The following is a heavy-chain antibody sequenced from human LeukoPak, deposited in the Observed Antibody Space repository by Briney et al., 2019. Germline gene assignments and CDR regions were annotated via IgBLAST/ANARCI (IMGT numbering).Heavy chain of an antibody. CDR2: IYDRGTT. D-gene: IGHD1-1*01. V-gene: IGHV4-59*02. CDR1: GASVSTEY. CDR3: ARTTRAGLHDY. Sequence: SETLSLTCSVSGASVSTEYWSWFRQSPGRRLEWIGYIYDRGTTGYNPSLNSRVTASVDTSKNRFSLNLRSVTAADTAVYYCARTTRAGLHDYWGPGTLVTVSS. J-gene: IGHJ4*02.